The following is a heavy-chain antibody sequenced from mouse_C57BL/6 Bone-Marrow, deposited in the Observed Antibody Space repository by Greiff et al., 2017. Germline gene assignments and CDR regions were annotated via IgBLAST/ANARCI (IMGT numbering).Heavy chain of an antibody. CDR2: IDPEDGDT. Sequence: VQLQQSGAELVRPGASVKLSCTASGFNIKDYYMHWVKQRPEQGLEWIGRIDPEDGDTEYAPKFQGKATMTADTSSNTAYLQLSSLTSEDTSVYYCTTYVYVGNFDYWGQGTTLTVSS. V-gene: IGHV14-1*01. CDR1: GFNIKDYY. CDR3: TTYVYVGNFDY. J-gene: IGHJ2*01. D-gene: IGHD2-3*01.